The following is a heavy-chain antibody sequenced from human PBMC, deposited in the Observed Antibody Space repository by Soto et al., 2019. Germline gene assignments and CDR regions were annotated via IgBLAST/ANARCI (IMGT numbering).Heavy chain of an antibody. CDR2: ISGTSPST. D-gene: IGHD3-3*01. Sequence: GGSLRLSCAASGFTFSAYAMSWVRQAPGKGLEWVSAISGTSPSTYYADSVQGRFTISRDSSRKTLFSQMDTLRAEDTAVYFCAIRIFGVEYWGQGTQVTVSS. CDR1: GFTFSAYA. CDR3: AIRIFGVEY. J-gene: IGHJ4*02. V-gene: IGHV3-23*01.